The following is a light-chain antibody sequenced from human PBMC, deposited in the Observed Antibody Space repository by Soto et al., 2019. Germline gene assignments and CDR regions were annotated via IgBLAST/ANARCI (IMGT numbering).Light chain of an antibody. J-gene: IGLJ1*01. CDR3: CSYAGSSFYV. CDR2: EVS. CDR1: SSDVGSYNL. Sequence: QSVLTQPASVSGSPGQSITICCTGTSSDVGSYNLVSWYQQHPGKAPKLMIYEVSKRPSGISNRLSGSKSGNTASLTISGLQAEDEADYYCCSYAGSSFYVSGTGTKLTVL. V-gene: IGLV2-23*02.